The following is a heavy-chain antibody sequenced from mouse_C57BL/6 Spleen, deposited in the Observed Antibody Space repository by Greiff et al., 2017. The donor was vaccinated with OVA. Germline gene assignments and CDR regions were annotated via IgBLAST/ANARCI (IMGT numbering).Heavy chain of an antibody. CDR1: GYTFTSYW. CDR2: IDPSDSYT. J-gene: IGHJ4*01. V-gene: IGHV1-69*01. D-gene: IGHD2-10*01. CDR3: AISGGLLSHYYAMDY. Sequence: VQLQQSGAELVMPGASVKLSCKASGYTFTSYWMHWVKQRPGQGLEWIGEIDPSDSYTNYNQKFKGKSTLTVDKSSSTAYMQLSSLTSEDSAVYYCAISGGLLSHYYAMDYWGQGTSVTVSS.